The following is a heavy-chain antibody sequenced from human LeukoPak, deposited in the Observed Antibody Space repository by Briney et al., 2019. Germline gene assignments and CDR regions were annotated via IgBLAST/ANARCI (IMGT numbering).Heavy chain of an antibody. D-gene: IGHD3-16*01. J-gene: IGHJ3*02. CDR2: IYPGDSDS. Sequence: GESLKISCKGSGYSFTSYWIGWVRQMPGKGLEWMGIIYPGDSDSKYSRSFEGQVTTSADKSINTAYLQWSSLKASDSAMYYCARRLGGADVFDIWGQGTMVTVSS. CDR3: ARRLGGADVFDI. V-gene: IGHV5-51*01. CDR1: GYSFTSYW.